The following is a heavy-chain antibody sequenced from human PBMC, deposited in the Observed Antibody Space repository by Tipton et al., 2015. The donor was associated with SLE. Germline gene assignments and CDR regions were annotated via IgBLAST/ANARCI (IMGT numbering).Heavy chain of an antibody. CDR3: ARNGAGYYSAGFFDY. CDR1: GFTFSTYW. J-gene: IGHJ4*02. D-gene: IGHD3-22*01. V-gene: IGHV3-74*01. Sequence: SLRLSCETSGFTFSTYWMHWVRQAPGKGLVWVSRISGDVSRTSYADSAKGRFTISRDNSRNTLDLQMNSLGLEDTAVYYCARNGAGYYSAGFFDYWGPGTLVSVS. CDR2: ISGDVSRT.